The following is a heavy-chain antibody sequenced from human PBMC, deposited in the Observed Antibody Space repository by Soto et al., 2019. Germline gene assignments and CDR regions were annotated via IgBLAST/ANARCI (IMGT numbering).Heavy chain of an antibody. D-gene: IGHD3-3*01. CDR3: ARLWSGLGNYYFDY. CDR2: IYASGST. Sequence: PSETLSLTCTVSGGSISHYYWSWIRQPAGKGLEWIGRIYASGSTTYNPSLKSRVTMSVDTSKNQFSLKLSSVTAADTAVYYCARLWSGLGNYYFDYWGQGTLVTVSS. CDR1: GGSISHYY. V-gene: IGHV4-4*07. J-gene: IGHJ4*02.